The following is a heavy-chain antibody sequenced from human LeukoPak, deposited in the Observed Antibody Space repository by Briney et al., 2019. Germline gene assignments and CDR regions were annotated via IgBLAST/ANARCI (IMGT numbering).Heavy chain of an antibody. V-gene: IGHV3-33*01. Sequence: GGSLRLSCVASGFTFSTYGMHWVRQAPGKGPEWVAVIWHDGTNEYYLNSVRGRFIISRDSSRNTVYLQMNSLRAEDTAVYYCVRDLDQNDFWSGYWPDAFASWGQGTKVFVSS. CDR1: GFTFSTYG. CDR3: VRDLDQNDFWSGYWPDAFAS. D-gene: IGHD3-3*01. J-gene: IGHJ3*02. CDR2: IWHDGTNE.